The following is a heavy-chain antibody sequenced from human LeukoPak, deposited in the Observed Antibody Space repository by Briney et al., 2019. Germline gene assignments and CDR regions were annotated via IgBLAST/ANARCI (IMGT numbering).Heavy chain of an antibody. CDR2: ISGSGGRT. J-gene: IGHJ4*02. V-gene: IGHV3-23*01. CDR3: AKYGEAYGDSKTDH. D-gene: IGHD4-17*01. Sequence: GGSLRLSCAVSGYSFKNYAIRWVRQAPGKGLEWVSVISGSGGRTYYADSVKGRFTISRDNSKNTLFLEMNSLRSEDTAVYYCAKYGEAYGDSKTDHWGKGTLVTVSS. CDR1: GYSFKNYA.